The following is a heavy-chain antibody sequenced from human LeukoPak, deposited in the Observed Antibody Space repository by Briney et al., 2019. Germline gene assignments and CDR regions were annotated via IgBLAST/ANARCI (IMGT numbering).Heavy chain of an antibody. V-gene: IGHV3-73*01. CDR3: TTPLTIFGVVIDDY. Sequence: GGSLRLSCAASGFTFSGSAMHWVRQASGKGLEWVGRIRSKANSHATAYAASVKGRFTISRDDSKNTAYLQMNSLKTEDTAAYYRTTPLTIFGVVIDDYWGQGTLVTVSS. J-gene: IGHJ4*02. CDR2: IRSKANSHAT. D-gene: IGHD3-3*01. CDR1: GFTFSGSA.